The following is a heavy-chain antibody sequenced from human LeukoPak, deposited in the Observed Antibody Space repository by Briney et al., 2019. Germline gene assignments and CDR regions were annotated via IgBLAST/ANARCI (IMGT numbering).Heavy chain of an antibody. CDR1: GFTFSTSS. Sequence: GGSLRLSCAASGFTFSTSSMNWVRRTPGKGLECVSSISSSSSFTYYADSLKGRFTISRDNAKNSLYLQMDSLRAEDTAVYYCARDDGSGYYFDYWGQGTLVTVSS. J-gene: IGHJ4*02. CDR3: ARDDGSGYYFDY. D-gene: IGHD3-22*01. V-gene: IGHV3-21*01. CDR2: ISSSSSFT.